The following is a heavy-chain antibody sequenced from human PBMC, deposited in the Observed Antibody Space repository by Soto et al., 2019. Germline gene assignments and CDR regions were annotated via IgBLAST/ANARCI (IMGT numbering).Heavy chain of an antibody. CDR1: GDSVSSNTAA. CDR3: SREQFYSYRVSYHYDGYSLL. CDR2: TFYRSQWYN. Sequence: SQTLSLTCDLSGDSVSSNTAAWGWVRLSPSRGLEWLGRTFYRSQWYNDYAESLKGRISVMVDTSKNQFSLQLSSVTPDDTAIYFCSREQFYSYRVSYHYDGYSLLWGPGPLVTVST. J-gene: IGHJ4*02. D-gene: IGHD5-12*01. V-gene: IGHV6-1*01.